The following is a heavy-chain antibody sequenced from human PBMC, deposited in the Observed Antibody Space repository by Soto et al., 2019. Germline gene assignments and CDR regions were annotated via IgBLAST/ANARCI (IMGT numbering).Heavy chain of an antibody. D-gene: IGHD3-16*01. CDR3: ARLSSRMINAFDI. CDR2: IYYSGST. CDR1: GGSISSGDYY. Sequence: QVQLQESGPGLVKPSQTLSLTCTVSGGSISSGDYYWSWIRQPPGKGLEWIGYIYYSGSTYYNPSLKSRVTISADTSKNQFSLKLSSVTAADTAVYYCARLSSRMINAFDIWGQGTMVTVSS. J-gene: IGHJ3*02. V-gene: IGHV4-30-4*01.